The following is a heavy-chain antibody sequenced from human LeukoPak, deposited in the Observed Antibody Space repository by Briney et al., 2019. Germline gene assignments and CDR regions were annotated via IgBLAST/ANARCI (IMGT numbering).Heavy chain of an antibody. V-gene: IGHV1-69*01. CDR3: ARRNAYCSTTSCSRASYYYYGMDV. CDR2: IIPIFATA. Sequence: ASVKVSCKASGGTFSSYAISWVRQAPGQGLEWMGGIIPIFATANYAQKFQGRVTITADESTSTAYMELSSLRSEDTAVYYCARRNAYCSTTSCSRASYYYYGMDVWGQGTTVTVSS. D-gene: IGHD2-2*01. CDR1: GGTFSSYA. J-gene: IGHJ6*02.